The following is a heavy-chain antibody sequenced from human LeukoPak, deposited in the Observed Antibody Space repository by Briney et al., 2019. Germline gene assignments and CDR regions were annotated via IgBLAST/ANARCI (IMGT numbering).Heavy chain of an antibody. J-gene: IGHJ4*02. CDR3: ARVPLAHLRYVDWRYYFDY. CDR1: GYTFTSYD. CDR2: MNPNSGNT. Sequence: ASVKVSCKASGYTFTSYDINWVRQPTGQGLEWMGWMNPNSGNTGYGQKFQSRVTMTRKTSISTASMAMSSLRSEDTAVYYCARVPLAHLRYVDWRYYFDYWGQGTLVTVSS. V-gene: IGHV1-8*01. D-gene: IGHD3-9*01.